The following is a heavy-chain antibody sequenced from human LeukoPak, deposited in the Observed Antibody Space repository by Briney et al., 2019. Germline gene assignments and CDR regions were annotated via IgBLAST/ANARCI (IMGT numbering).Heavy chain of an antibody. J-gene: IGHJ4*02. Sequence: GGSLRLSCAASGFTFSSYSMNWVRQAPGKGLEGVSSICSSSCYIYYADSVKGRFTISRDNAKSSLYLQMNSLRAEDTAVYYCARWTYCGGDCYSPYYFDYWGQGTLVTVSS. D-gene: IGHD2-21*02. V-gene: IGHV3-21*01. CDR1: GFTFSSYS. CDR2: ICSSSCYI. CDR3: ARWTYCGGDCYSPYYFDY.